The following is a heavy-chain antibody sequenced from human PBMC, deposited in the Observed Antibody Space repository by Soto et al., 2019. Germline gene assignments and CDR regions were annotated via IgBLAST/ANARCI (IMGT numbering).Heavy chain of an antibody. CDR2: IWYDGSNK. CDR3: AKARHQLLYLDY. V-gene: IGHV3-33*06. Sequence: QVQLVESGGGVVQPGRSLRLSCAASGFTFSSYGMHWVRQAPGKGLEWVAVIWYDGSNKYYADSVKGRFTISRDNSKKQLQLQMNRLRVEDTDVYSSAKARHQLLYLDYWGQGTLVTVSS. D-gene: IGHD2-2*01. J-gene: IGHJ4*02. CDR1: GFTFSSYG.